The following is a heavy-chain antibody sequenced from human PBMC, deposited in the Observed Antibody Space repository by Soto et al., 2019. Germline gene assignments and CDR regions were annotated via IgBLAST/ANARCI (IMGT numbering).Heavy chain of an antibody. Sequence: QVQLQESGPGLVKPSQTLSLTCTVSGGSISSGDYYWSWIRQPPGKGLEWIEYIYYSGSTYYNPSLKSRVTISVDTSKNQFSLKLSTVTAADTAVYYCARWGGSYYSSGFDYWGQGTLVTVSS. CDR1: GGSISSGDYY. CDR3: ARWGGSYYSSGFDY. CDR2: IYYSGST. D-gene: IGHD1-26*01. J-gene: IGHJ4*02. V-gene: IGHV4-30-4*01.